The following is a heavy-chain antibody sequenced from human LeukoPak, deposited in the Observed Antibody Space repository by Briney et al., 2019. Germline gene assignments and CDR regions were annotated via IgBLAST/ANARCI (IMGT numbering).Heavy chain of an antibody. Sequence: SETLSLTCTVSGGSISSYYWSWIWQPPGKGLEWIGYIYYSGSTNYNPSLKSRVTISVDTSKNQFSLKLSSVTAADTAVYYCATSKVPAASLYWGQGTLVTVSS. CDR1: GGSISSYY. CDR3: ATSKVPAASLY. V-gene: IGHV4-59*08. J-gene: IGHJ4*02. CDR2: IYYSGST. D-gene: IGHD2-2*01.